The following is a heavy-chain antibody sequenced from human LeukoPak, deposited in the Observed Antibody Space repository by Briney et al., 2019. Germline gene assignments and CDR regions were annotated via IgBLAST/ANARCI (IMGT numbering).Heavy chain of an antibody. CDR1: GFTFKTYN. Sequence: GGSLRLSCAASGFTFKTYNMNWVRQAPGKGLEWVSSISSSSGFIYYADSLKGRFAVSRDNAKNSLYLQMNSLRANDTAVYYCARDHVLLWFGELLSDYYGMDVWGQGTTVTVSS. CDR3: ARDHVLLWFGELLSDYYGMDV. V-gene: IGHV3-21*01. CDR2: ISSSSGFI. J-gene: IGHJ6*02. D-gene: IGHD3-10*01.